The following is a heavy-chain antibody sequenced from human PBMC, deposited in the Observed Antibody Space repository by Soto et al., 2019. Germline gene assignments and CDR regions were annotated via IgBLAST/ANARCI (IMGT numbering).Heavy chain of an antibody. Sequence: GGSLRLSCSASGFTFSGSAMHWVRQASGKGLEWVGRIRSKANSYATAYAASVKGRFTISRDDSKNTAYLQMNSLKTEDTAVYYCTRPDSSGYDFDYWGQGTLVTVSS. D-gene: IGHD3-22*01. J-gene: IGHJ4*02. CDR2: IRSKANSYAT. CDR3: TRPDSSGYDFDY. CDR1: GFTFSGSA. V-gene: IGHV3-73*01.